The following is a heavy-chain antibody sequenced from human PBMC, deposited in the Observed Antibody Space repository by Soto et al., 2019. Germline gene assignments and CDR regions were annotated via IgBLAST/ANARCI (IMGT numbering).Heavy chain of an antibody. D-gene: IGHD7-27*01. J-gene: IGHJ6*02. CDR1: GFSFGSYC. V-gene: IGHV3-64*01. CDR3: ARGHLPWDYHSYGMDV. CDR2: ISNDGVHT. Sequence: EVQLVESGGGLVQPGGSLRLSCVASGFSFGSYCLHWVRQAPGKGLEYLSAISNDGVHTYYANSVKDRFTISRDNYTDTLYIPLGRLRPEDMAVYYCARGHLPWDYHSYGMDVWRQGTTVTVSS.